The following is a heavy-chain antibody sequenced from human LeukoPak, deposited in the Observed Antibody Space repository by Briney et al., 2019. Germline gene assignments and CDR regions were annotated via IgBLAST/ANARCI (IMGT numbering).Heavy chain of an antibody. J-gene: IGHJ4*02. D-gene: IGHD3-22*01. CDR3: ARLYDSSGYFYFDY. Sequence: PGASLQISCKGSGCSFTSYWIGWVRQMHGKGLEWMGIIYPGESDTRYSPSFQGQVTISADKSISTAYLQWSSLKASDTAMYYCARLYDSSGYFYFDYWGQGTLVTVSS. V-gene: IGHV5-51*01. CDR1: GCSFTSYW. CDR2: IYPGESDT.